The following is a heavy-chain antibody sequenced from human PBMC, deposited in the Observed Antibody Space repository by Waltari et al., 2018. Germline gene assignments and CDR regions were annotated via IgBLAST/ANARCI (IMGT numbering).Heavy chain of an antibody. D-gene: IGHD2-2*01. J-gene: IGHJ6*02. Sequence: QVQLVQSGAVVRKPGASVKASCTASGYTLTSSYIHWVRQAPGQGLEWVGIITPYGGRTSYALRFQGRVTMTSDTSTSTVYMGLSSLRSEDTAIYYCARLGRPASHKYQTDVWGQGTTVTVSS. CDR1: GYTLTSSY. CDR3: ARLGRPASHKYQTDV. CDR2: ITPYGGRT. V-gene: IGHV1-46*01.